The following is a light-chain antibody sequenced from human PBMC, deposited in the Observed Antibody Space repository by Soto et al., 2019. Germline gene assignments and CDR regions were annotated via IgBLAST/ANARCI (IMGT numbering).Light chain of an antibody. J-gene: IGKJ2*01. CDR1: QSVLYSSNNNNY. Sequence: DIVMTQSPDSLAVSLGERATVNCKSGQSVLYSSNNNNYLAWYQQKPGQPPRLLIYWASTRESGVPDRLSGSGSGTDFTLTIDSLQAEDVAVYYCQQYYSVPYTFGQGTKLEIK. CDR2: WAS. CDR3: QQYYSVPYT. V-gene: IGKV4-1*01.